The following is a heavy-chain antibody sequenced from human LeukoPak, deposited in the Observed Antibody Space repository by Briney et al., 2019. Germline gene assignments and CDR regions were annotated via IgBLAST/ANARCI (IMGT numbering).Heavy chain of an antibody. CDR1: AYSLTAYG. D-gene: IGHD3/OR15-3a*01. CDR3: AEIAPNGLEAFDI. J-gene: IGHJ3*02. V-gene: IGHV1-2*02. Sequence: ASVKVSCKASAYSLTAYGLLAVRLAPGQGREWMGWIDPKNGDTKYAQKFQGRVTMTRDRSTSTAYMELSRLTADDTAVYFCAEIAPNGLEAFDIWGQGTMVTVSS. CDR2: IDPKNGDT.